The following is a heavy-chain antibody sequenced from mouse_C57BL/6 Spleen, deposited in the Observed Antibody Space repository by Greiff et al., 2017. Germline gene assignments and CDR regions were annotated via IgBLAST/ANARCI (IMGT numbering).Heavy chain of an antibody. Sequence: VKLVESGPELVKPGASVKISCKASGYAFSSSWMNWVKQRPGKGLEWIGRIYPGDGDTNYNGKFKGKATLTADKSSRTAYMQLSSLTSEDSAVYFCARSIDGYYPFLAYWGQGTLVTVSA. CDR1: GYAFSSSW. D-gene: IGHD2-3*01. J-gene: IGHJ3*01. CDR2: IYPGDGDT. CDR3: ARSIDGYYPFLAY. V-gene: IGHV1-82*01.